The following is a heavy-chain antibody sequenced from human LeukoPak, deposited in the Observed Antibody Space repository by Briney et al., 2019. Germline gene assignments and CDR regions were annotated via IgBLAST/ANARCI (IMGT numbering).Heavy chain of an antibody. CDR2: IYHSGSA. V-gene: IGHV4-38-2*02. CDR3: ARDPRWLTPDCTSTSCYENYFDP. D-gene: IGHD2-2*01. J-gene: IGHJ5*02. CDR1: GYSISSGYQ. Sequence: SETLSLTCGVSGYSISSGYQWAWIRQTPGKGLEWIGSIYHSGSAHYNPSLKSRVTISVETSKNQFSLNMYSVTAADTAVYYCARDPRWLTPDCTSTSCYENYFDPWGQGTLVTVSS.